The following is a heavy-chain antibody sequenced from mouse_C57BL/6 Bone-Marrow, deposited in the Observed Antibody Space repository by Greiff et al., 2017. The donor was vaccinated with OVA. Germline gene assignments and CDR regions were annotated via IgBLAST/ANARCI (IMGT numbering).Heavy chain of an antibody. Sequence: QVQLQQSGAELARPGASVKLSCKASGYTFTSYGISWVKQRTGQGLEWIGEIYPRSGNTYYNEKFKGKATLTADKSSSTAYMELRSLTSEDSAVYFCARIRFLYYFDYWGQGTTLTGSS. V-gene: IGHV1-81*01. CDR3: ARIRFLYYFDY. D-gene: IGHD2-12*01. J-gene: IGHJ2*01. CDR2: IYPRSGNT. CDR1: GYTFTSYG.